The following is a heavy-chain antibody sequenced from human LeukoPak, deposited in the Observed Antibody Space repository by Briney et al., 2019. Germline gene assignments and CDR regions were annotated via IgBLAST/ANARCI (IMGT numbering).Heavy chain of an antibody. D-gene: IGHD2-8*02. CDR1: GDSIGTYF. CDR2: VYNGGRT. Sequence: PSETLSLTCTVSGDSIGTYFWNWIRQSAGERLEWIGHVYNGGRTNYNPSLKGRVTISVDTSRNLFSLRLSSVTAADTAVYYCARDFVETGVVGFDMWGQGTMVTVSS. V-gene: IGHV4-4*07. CDR3: ARDFVETGVVGFDM. J-gene: IGHJ3*02.